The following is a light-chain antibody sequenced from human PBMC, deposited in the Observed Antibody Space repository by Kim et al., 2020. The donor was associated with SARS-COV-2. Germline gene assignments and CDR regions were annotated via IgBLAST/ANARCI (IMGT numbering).Light chain of an antibody. J-gene: IGKJ2*01. Sequence: FSQGERATRSCRASQSVARTHLARFQQKPGQAPTLLVYGTPSSATGIPDRFSGSGSGTDFTLTISRLEPEDFAIYYCQQYDRSPYTFGQGTKLEI. V-gene: IGKV3-20*01. CDR2: GTP. CDR1: QSVARTH. CDR3: QQYDRSPYT.